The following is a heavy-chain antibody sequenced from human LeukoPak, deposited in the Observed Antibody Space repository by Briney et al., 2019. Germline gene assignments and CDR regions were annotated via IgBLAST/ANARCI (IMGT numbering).Heavy chain of an antibody. V-gene: IGHV7-4-1*02. CDR3: ARPAKEMATITFDY. CDR2: INTNTGNP. J-gene: IGHJ4*02. D-gene: IGHD5-24*01. Sequence: ASVKVSCKACGYTFISCYIHWVRQAPGQGLEWMGWINTNTGNPTYAQGFTGRFVFSLDTSVSTAYLQISSLKAEDTAVYYCARPAKEMATITFDYWGQGTLVTVSS. CDR1: GYTFISCY.